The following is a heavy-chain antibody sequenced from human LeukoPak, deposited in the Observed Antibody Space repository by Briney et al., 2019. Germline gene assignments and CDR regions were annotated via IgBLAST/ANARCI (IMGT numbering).Heavy chain of an antibody. CDR1: GGSISSGGYS. CDR2: ISHSGST. J-gene: IGHJ4*02. Sequence: SHTLSLSCAVSGGSISSGGYSWSLIRQPPGKGLEWIGYISHSGSTYYTPSLKSRVTISLDRSKNQFSLKLRSVTAADFFFQAEDGIRDFDWLFLFDYWGQGTLVTVSS. D-gene: IGHD3-9*01. V-gene: IGHV4-30-2*01. CDR3: DGIRDFDWLFLFDY.